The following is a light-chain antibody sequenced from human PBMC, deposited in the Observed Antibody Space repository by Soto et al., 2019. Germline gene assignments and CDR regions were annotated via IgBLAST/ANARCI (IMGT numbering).Light chain of an antibody. CDR2: KAS. Sequence: DIQMTQSPSTLSASVGDRVTITCRASQTISSWLAWYQQKPGKAPKLLIYKASSLESGVPSRFSGSGSGTEFTLTISSLQPDDFATYYCQQYNFYMWTFGQGTKVEI. V-gene: IGKV1-5*03. J-gene: IGKJ1*01. CDR3: QQYNFYMWT. CDR1: QTISSW.